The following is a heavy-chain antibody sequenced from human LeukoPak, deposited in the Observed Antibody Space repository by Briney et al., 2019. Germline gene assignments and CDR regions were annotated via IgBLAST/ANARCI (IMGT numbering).Heavy chain of an antibody. J-gene: IGHJ4*02. V-gene: IGHV3-43*02. CDR2: ISGDDGST. Sequence: GGSLRLSCAGPGFIFHDYAIHWVRQAPGKGLEWVSLISGDDGSTFYADSVKGRFTISRDNSKNSLYLQMNSLRSDDTALYYCARESESSGWYDYWGQGTLVTVSS. CDR1: GFIFHDYA. CDR3: ARESESSGWYDY. D-gene: IGHD6-19*01.